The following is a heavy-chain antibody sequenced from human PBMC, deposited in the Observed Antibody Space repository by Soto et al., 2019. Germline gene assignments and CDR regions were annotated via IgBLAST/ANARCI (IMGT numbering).Heavy chain of an antibody. Sequence: PSETLSLTCAVYGGSFSGYYWSWIRQPPGKGLEWIGEINHSGSTNYNPSLKSRVTISVDTSKNQFSLKLSSVTAADTAVYYCARGYYYGSAIHYWGPGTLVTLSS. J-gene: IGHJ4*02. V-gene: IGHV4-34*01. CDR1: GGSFSGYY. CDR2: INHSGST. CDR3: ARGYYYGSAIHY. D-gene: IGHD3-10*01.